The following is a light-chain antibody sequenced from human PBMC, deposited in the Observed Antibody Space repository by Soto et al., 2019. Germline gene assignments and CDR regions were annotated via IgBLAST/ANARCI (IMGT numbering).Light chain of an antibody. CDR3: SSYTSSSTL. CDR2: EVS. CDR1: SSDVGSYNY. J-gene: IGLJ1*01. Sequence: QSVLTQPASVSESPGQSIAISCTGTSSDVGSYNYASWYQQHPGKAPKLMIYEVSDRPSGISSRFSGSKSGNTASLTISGLQTEDEADYYCSSYTSSSTLFGTGTKVTVL. V-gene: IGLV2-14*01.